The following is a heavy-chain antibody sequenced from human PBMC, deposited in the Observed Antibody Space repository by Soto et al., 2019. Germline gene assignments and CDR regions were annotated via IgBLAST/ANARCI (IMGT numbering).Heavy chain of an antibody. CDR3: ARHFSDSDPWFNP. D-gene: IGHD3-22*01. CDR1: GYRFTTYW. CDR2: IYPGDSDT. J-gene: IGHJ5*02. Sequence: PGESXKISCKGSGYRFTTYWIGRGRQMPGKSLEWMGIIYPGDSDTRYSPSFQGQVTISADKSISTAYLQWSSLKASDLAISYCARHFSDSDPWFNPWGQGTLVTVS. V-gene: IGHV5-51*01.